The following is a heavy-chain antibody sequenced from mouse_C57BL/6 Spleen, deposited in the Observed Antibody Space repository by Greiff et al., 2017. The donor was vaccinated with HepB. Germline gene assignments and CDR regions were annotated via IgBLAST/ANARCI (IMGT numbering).Heavy chain of an antibody. Sequence: LVESGAELVRPGASVKLSCKASGYTFTDYYINWVKQRPGQGLEWIARIYPGSGNTYYNEKFKGKATLTAEKSSSTAYMQLSSLTSEDSAVYFCARSGGSSYWYFDVWGTGTTVTVSS. CDR2: IYPGSGNT. J-gene: IGHJ1*03. D-gene: IGHD1-1*01. CDR3: ARSGGSSYWYFDV. CDR1: GYTFTDYY. V-gene: IGHV1-76*01.